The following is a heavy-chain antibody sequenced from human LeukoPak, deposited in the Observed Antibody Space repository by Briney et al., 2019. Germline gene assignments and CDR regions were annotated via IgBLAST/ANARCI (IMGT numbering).Heavy chain of an antibody. V-gene: IGHV3-30*18. J-gene: IGHJ4*02. CDR3: AKDLCGGSTSYYFDY. CDR2: VSYDGSNK. Sequence: GGSLRLSCAASGFTFSSYGMHWVRQAPGKGLEGVAVVSYDGSNKYYPDSVKGRFTISRDNSKNTLYLQTNSLRAEDTAVYYCAKDLCGGSTSYYFDYWGQGTLVTVSS. CDR1: GFTFSSYG. D-gene: IGHD2-2*01.